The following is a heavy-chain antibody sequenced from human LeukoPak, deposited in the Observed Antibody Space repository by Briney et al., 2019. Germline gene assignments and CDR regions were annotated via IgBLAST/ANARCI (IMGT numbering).Heavy chain of an antibody. CDR2: MNPDDGKT. CDR1: GYAFTSYD. CDR3: ARGPLAAAGDFDY. Sequence: ASVKVSCKASGYAFTSYDINWVRQATGQGLKWMGWMNPDDGKTDYAPRFQGRVTMTRNTSISTAYMELSSLRSEDTAVYYCARGPLAAAGDFDYWGQGSLVTVSS. V-gene: IGHV1-8*01. J-gene: IGHJ4*02. D-gene: IGHD6-13*01.